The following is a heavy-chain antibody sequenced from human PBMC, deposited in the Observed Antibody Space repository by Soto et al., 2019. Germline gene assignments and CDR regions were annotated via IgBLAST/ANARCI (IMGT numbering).Heavy chain of an antibody. CDR1: GYTFTGYG. CDR2: ISAYNGST. D-gene: IGHD2-15*01. V-gene: IGHV1-18*01. Sequence: QVQLVQSGAEVKKPGASVKVSCKTSGYTFTGYGVSWVRQAPGQGLEWLGWISAYNGSTNYAQRFQGRATMTTDTSTTTVYMELRSLRSDDTAIYYGARALYCSDGTCYHPGFFRHWGQGTLVTVSS. J-gene: IGHJ1*01. CDR3: ARALYCSDGTCYHPGFFRH.